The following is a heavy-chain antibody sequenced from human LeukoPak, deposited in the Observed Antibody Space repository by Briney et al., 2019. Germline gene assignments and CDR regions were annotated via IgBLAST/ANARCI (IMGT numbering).Heavy chain of an antibody. D-gene: IGHD3-22*01. V-gene: IGHV4-31*03. CDR2: IYYSGST. CDR1: GGSISSGGYY. Sequence: SETLSLTCTVSGGSISSGGYYWSWIRQHPGKGLEWIGYIYYSGSTYYNPSLKSRVTISVDTSKNQFSLKLSSVTAADTAVYYCAIVYYYDSSGYYDAFDIWGQGTMVTVSS. J-gene: IGHJ3*02. CDR3: AIVYYYDSSGYYDAFDI.